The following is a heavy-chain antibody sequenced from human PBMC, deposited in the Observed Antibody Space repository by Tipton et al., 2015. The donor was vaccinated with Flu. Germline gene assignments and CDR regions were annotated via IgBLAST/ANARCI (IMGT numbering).Heavy chain of an antibody. CDR1: GFSISSGYY. J-gene: IGHJ1*01. CDR3: ASGTNNYESIEF. Sequence: TLSLTCTVSGFSISSGYYWAWIRQPPGKGLVWIGSIYHIGSTYYNPSLNSRVTISVDTSKDQFSQRLTSVTAADTALYYCASGTNNYESIEFWGQGTLVNVSS. V-gene: IGHV4-38-2*02. D-gene: IGHD3-22*01. CDR2: IYHIGST.